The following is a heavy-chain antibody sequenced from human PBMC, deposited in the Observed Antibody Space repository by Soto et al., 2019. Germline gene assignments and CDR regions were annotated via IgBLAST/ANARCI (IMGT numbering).Heavy chain of an antibody. Sequence: QVQLVESGGGVVQPGRSLRLSCAASGFTFSSYGMHWVRQAPGKGLEWVAVIWYDGSNKYYADSVKGRFTISRDNSKNTLYLQTHSLRAEDTAVYYCARGKYSSSQFDYWGQGTLDTVSS. CDR3: ARGKYSSSQFDY. J-gene: IGHJ4*02. V-gene: IGHV3-33*01. CDR2: IWYDGSNK. CDR1: GFTFSSYG. D-gene: IGHD6-13*01.